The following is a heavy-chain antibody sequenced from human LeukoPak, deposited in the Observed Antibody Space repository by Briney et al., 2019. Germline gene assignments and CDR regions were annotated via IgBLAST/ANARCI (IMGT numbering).Heavy chain of an antibody. D-gene: IGHD4-23*01. CDR2: IYPGDSDT. CDR3: ARRVVNNRNWYFNL. Sequence: GESLKISCKGSGYSFTRNWIGWVRQMPGKGLEWMGIIYPGDSDTRYSPSFQGQVTISADKSINTAYLQWSSLKASDTAMYYCARRVVNNRNWYFNLWGRGTLATVSS. V-gene: IGHV5-51*01. CDR1: GYSFTRNW. J-gene: IGHJ2*01.